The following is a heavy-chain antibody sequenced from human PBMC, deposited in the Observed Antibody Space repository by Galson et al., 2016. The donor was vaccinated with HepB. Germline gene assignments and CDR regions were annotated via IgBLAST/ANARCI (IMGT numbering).Heavy chain of an antibody. CDR2: LSGSSTYT. Sequence: SLRLSCAASGFTFSNFALSWVRQAPGKGLEWVSTLSGSSTYTYYADSVKDRFIISRDNSKKTLYLQLSSLRADDTAVYYCAKDPGGQNMDEYFQHWGQGTLVTVSS. D-gene: IGHD1/OR15-1a*01. V-gene: IGHV3-23*01. CDR3: AKDPGGQNMDEYFQH. J-gene: IGHJ1*01. CDR1: GFTFSNFA.